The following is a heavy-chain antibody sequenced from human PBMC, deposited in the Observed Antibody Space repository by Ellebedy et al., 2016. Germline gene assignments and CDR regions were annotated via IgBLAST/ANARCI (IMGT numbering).Heavy chain of an antibody. CDR3: ARAKAGTLPYYFDY. J-gene: IGHJ4*02. CDR2: MNPNSGNT. Sequence: ASVKVSCXASGYTFTSYDINWVRQATGQGLEWMGWMNPNSGNTGYAQKFQGRVTMTRNTSISTAYMELSSLGSEDTAVYYCARAKAGTLPYYFDYWGQGTLVTVSS. D-gene: IGHD1-7*01. V-gene: IGHV1-8*01. CDR1: GYTFTSYD.